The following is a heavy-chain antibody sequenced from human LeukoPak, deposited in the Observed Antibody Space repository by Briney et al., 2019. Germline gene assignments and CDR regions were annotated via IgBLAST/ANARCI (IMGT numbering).Heavy chain of an antibody. J-gene: IGHJ4*02. V-gene: IGHV1-2*02. CDR2: INSNSGDT. CDR3: TREDY. Sequence: ASVKVSCKPSGYTFTGYYLHWVRQAPRQGLEWMGWINSNSGDTNYAQKFQGRVTMTRDTSISTAYMELSRLKSDDTAVYYCTREDYWGQGTLVTVSS. CDR1: GYTFTGYY.